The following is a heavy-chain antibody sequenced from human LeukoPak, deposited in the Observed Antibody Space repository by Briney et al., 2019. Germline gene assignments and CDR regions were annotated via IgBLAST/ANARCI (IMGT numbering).Heavy chain of an antibody. J-gene: IGHJ3*02. CDR2: INSDGSSK. V-gene: IGHV3-74*01. Sequence: VQPGGSLRLSCAASGFTFSSYWMPWVRPAPGKGLVWVSLINSDGSSKSYEDSVKGLFTISRYNAKNTLYLQMNSLRAEDTAVYYCASAIVVVPAAMGGSAFDIWGQGTMVTVSS. CDR3: ASAIVVVPAAMGGSAFDI. D-gene: IGHD2-2*01. CDR1: GFTFSSYW.